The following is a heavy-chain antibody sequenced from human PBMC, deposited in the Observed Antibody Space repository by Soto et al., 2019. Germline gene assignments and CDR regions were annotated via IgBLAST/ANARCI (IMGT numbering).Heavy chain of an antibody. J-gene: IGHJ5*02. Sequence: PGGSLRLSCAASGFSASSSHMIWVRQAPGKGLEWVSVIYSGGATYYAVSVKGRFTISKDTSKNQVVLTMTNMDPVDTATYYCAHSKLAAAGTNWFDPWXQGTLVTVSS. CDR3: AHSKLAAAGTNWFDP. V-gene: IGHV3-53*05. CDR2: IYSGGAT. D-gene: IGHD6-13*01. CDR1: GFSASSSH.